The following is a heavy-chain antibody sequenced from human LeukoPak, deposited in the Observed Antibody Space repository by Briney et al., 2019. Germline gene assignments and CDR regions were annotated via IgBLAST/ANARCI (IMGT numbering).Heavy chain of an antibody. CDR3: ARVPGGPRSPWFDP. J-gene: IGHJ5*02. CDR1: GYTFGTHW. D-gene: IGHD2-15*01. V-gene: IGHV1-46*01. Sequence: GASVKVSCKASGYTFGTHWMHWVRQAPGQGLEWMAIINPSGDVRSYAQKFQGRVTVTRDMSTRTVYMELSDLRPEDTAVYYCARVPGGPRSPWFDPWGQGTLVTVSS. CDR2: INPSGDVR.